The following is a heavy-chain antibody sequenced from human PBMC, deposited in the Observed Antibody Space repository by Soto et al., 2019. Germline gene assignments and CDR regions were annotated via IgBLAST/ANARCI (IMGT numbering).Heavy chain of an antibody. CDR2: IIPIFGTA. J-gene: IGHJ6*02. CDR3: ARSTTVTTVDYYYYGKDV. V-gene: IGHV1-69*13. CDR1: GGTFSSYA. D-gene: IGHD4-17*01. Sequence: SVKGSCKASGGTFSSYAISWVRQAPGQGLEWMGGIIPIFGTANYAQKFQGRVTITADESTSTAYMELSSLRSEDTAVYYCARSTTVTTVDYYYYGKDVWGQGTTVTVSS.